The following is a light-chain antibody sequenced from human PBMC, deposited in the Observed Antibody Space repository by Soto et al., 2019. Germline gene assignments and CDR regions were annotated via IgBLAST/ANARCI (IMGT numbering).Light chain of an antibody. CDR3: CSLTNGATWV. V-gene: IGLV2-23*01. CDR1: NSDVGSHNF. J-gene: IGLJ3*02. CDR2: EAS. Sequence: QSALTQPASVSGSPGQSITISCTGTNSDVGSHNFVSWYQQYPGKAPKLLIYEASKRPSGLSNCFSGSKSGNTASLTISGLQAEDEADYYCCSLTNGATWVFGGGTKVTVL.